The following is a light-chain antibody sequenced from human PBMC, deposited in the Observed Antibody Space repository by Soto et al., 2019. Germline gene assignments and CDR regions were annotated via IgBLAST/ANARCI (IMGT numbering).Light chain of an antibody. J-gene: IGLJ1*01. Sequence: QSVLTQPPSVSGAPGQRVTVSCTGSSSNIGARYEVHWYQQLPGTAPKLLIYGNSNRPSGVPDRFSGSKSGTSASLAITGLQAEDEADYYCQSYDISLSGYVFGTGTKLTVL. CDR3: QSYDISLSGYV. CDR2: GNS. V-gene: IGLV1-40*01. CDR1: SSNIGARYE.